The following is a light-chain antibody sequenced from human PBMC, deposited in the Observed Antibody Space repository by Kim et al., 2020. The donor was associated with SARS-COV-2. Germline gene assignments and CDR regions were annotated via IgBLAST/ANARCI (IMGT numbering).Light chain of an antibody. CDR1: SLRTSI. CDR2: GKN. J-gene: IGLJ1*01. V-gene: IGLV3-19*01. Sequence: ALGHTVTITCKGDSLRTSIANWYQQKTGQAHILVLYGKNSRTSGIPDRFSGSRSGNTATLTITGAQAEDESDYYCSSRDTTGSHVIFGPGTKVTVL. CDR3: SSRDTTGSHVI.